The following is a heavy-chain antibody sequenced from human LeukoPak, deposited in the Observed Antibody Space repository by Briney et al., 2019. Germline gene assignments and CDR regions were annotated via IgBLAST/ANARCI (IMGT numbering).Heavy chain of an antibody. CDR3: AKDFGYYGDYLLWSGVDY. CDR2: ISYDGSNK. CDR1: GFTLSSYG. V-gene: IGHV3-30*18. J-gene: IGHJ4*02. Sequence: GSLRLSCAASGFTLSSYGMHWVRQAPGKGLEWVAVISYDGSNKYYADSVKGRFTISRDNSKNTLYLQMNSLRAEDTAVYYCAKDFGYYGDYLLWSGVDYWGQGTLVTVSS. D-gene: IGHD4-17*01.